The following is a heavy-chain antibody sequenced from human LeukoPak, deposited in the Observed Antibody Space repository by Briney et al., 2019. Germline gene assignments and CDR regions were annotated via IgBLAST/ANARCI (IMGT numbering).Heavy chain of an antibody. CDR1: GDPISSYY. CDR3: ARSERDGSGRFYFDY. Sequence: SETLSLTCTVSGDPISSYYWSWIRQPPGKGLELIGYMYNSGSTNYNPSLADYTPSLKSRVTISVDTSKNQFSMKLSSVTAADTAVYYCARSERDGSGRFYFDYWGQGTLVTVSS. CDR2: MYNSGST. V-gene: IGHV4-59*13. J-gene: IGHJ4*02. D-gene: IGHD3-10*01.